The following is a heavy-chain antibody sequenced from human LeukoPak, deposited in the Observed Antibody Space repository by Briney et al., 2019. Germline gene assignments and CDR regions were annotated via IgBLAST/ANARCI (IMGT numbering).Heavy chain of an antibody. CDR2: IYWDDAE. Sequence: QTLTLTCTFSGFSLRTEGVGVGWIRQPPGKALDWLALIYWDDAERYKSSLKTRLTIAKDTSKTQVVLTMTNMDPVDTGTYYCAAMGISDLLGRGWYYWGQGTLVTVSS. J-gene: IGHJ4*02. V-gene: IGHV2-5*02. CDR1: GFSLRTEGVG. D-gene: IGHD3-10*01. CDR3: AAMGISDLLGRGWYY.